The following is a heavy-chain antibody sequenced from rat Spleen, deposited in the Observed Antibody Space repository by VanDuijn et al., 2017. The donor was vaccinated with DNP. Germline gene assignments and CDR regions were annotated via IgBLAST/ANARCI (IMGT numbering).Heavy chain of an antibody. D-gene: IGHD1-2*01. V-gene: IGHV5S11*01. CDR1: GFTFSHYY. CDR3: ARAYYSSYSAMDA. J-gene: IGHJ4*01. CDR2: ISTGGGNT. Sequence: EVQLVESGGGLVQPGRSMKLSCAASGFTFSHYYMAWVRQAPTKGLEWVASISTGGGNTYYRDSVKGRFTISRDNARSTLYLQMDSLRSEETATYYCARAYYSSYSAMDAWGQGTSVTVSS.